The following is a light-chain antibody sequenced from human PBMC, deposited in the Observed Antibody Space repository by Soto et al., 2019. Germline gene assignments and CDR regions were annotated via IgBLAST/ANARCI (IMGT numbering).Light chain of an antibody. CDR1: QSVSSY. CDR2: DAS. J-gene: IGKJ2*01. Sequence: IMLTQSPSTLSLYPGERATLTCRASQSVSSYLAWYQQKPGQAPRLLIYDASNRATGIPARFSGSGSGTDFTLTISRLEPGDCAVYYCQQYGTSPNTFGQGTKVDIK. CDR3: QQYGTSPNT. V-gene: IGKV3-11*01.